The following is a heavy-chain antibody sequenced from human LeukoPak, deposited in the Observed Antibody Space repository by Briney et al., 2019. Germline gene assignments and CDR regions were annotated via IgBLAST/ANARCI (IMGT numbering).Heavy chain of an antibody. V-gene: IGHV3-72*01. CDR2: TRDKRRGYTT. CDR3: ARDGAEGDNSAFDI. J-gene: IGHJ3*02. CDR1: GVTLSDHH. Sequence: GGSLRLSCAASGVTLSDHHMDWVRRAPGKGLEWIGRTRDKRRGYTTEYAASVKGRFTISRDDSKTLVYLQMNSLKIEDTAVYFCARDGAEGDNSAFDIWGHGTVVTVSS. D-gene: IGHD3-22*01.